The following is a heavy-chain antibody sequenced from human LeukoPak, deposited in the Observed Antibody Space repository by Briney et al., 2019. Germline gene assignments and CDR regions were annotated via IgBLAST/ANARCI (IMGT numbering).Heavy chain of an antibody. J-gene: IGHJ4*02. Sequence: GGSLRLSCAASGFTFSDHSMSWVRQAPGTGLEWVSYITNSSSATSYADSVKGRFTISRDNAKNSLYLQMNSLRAEDTAVYYCATFTPQRHPGFYWYFDSWGQGTLVTVSS. CDR1: GFTFSDHS. CDR2: ITNSSSAT. CDR3: ATFTPQRHPGFYWYFDS. V-gene: IGHV3-48*04. D-gene: IGHD3-22*01.